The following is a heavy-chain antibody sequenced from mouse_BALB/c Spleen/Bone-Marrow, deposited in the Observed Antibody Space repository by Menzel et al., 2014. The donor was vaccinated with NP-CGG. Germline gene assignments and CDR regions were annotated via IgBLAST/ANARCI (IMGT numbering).Heavy chain of an antibody. Sequence: EVKLQESGPELVKPGASVKMSCKASGYTFTSYVMHWVKQKPGQGLEWIGYINPYNDGTKYNEKFKGKATLTSDKSSSTAYMELSSLTSEDSAVYYCAGDYDVNFDYWGRGTTLTVSS. J-gene: IGHJ2*01. CDR1: GYTFTSYV. CDR3: AGDYDVNFDY. V-gene: IGHV1-14*01. CDR2: INPYNDGT. D-gene: IGHD2-4*01.